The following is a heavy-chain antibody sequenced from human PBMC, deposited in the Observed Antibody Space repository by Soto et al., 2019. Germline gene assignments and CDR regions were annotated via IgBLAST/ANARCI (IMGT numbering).Heavy chain of an antibody. Sequence: ASETLSLTCAVYGGSFSGYYWSWIRQPPGKGLEWIGEINHSGSTNYNPSLKSRVTISVDTSKNQFSLKLSSVTAADTAVYYCARGPRRTYYYDSSGYSGWFDPWGQGTLVTVS. CDR1: GGSFSGYY. CDR3: ARGPRRTYYYDSSGYSGWFDP. D-gene: IGHD3-22*01. V-gene: IGHV4-34*01. J-gene: IGHJ5*02. CDR2: INHSGST.